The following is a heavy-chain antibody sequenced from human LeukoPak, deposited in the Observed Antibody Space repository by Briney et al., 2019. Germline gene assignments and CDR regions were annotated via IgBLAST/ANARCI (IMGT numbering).Heavy chain of an antibody. CDR3: ARDGGVGRIAVAGTFDY. V-gene: IGHV3-21*01. Sequence: PGGSLRLSCAASGFTFSSYSMNCVRQSPGEGLEGVLSISSSSSYIYYADSVKGRFTISRDNAKNSLYLQMNSLRAEDTAVYYCARDGGVGRIAVAGTFDYWGQGTLVTVSS. CDR1: GFTFSSYS. D-gene: IGHD6-19*01. J-gene: IGHJ4*02. CDR2: ISSSSSYI.